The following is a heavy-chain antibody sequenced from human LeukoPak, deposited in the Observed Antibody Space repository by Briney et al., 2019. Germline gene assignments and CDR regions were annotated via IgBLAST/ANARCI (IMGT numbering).Heavy chain of an antibody. CDR2: VSPGGYT. Sequence: SETLSLTCAVSGVSVSDYYWSWIRQSPEKGLEWIGEVSPGGYTTYNPSLRSRVIISEDTSENQLSLNATSVTAADTAPYYCARIRCGRGQARCYNHWAQGSLVTVSS. D-gene: IGHD2-21*01. V-gene: IGHV4-34*01. J-gene: IGHJ5*02. CDR1: GVSVSDYY. CDR3: ARIRCGRGQARCYNH.